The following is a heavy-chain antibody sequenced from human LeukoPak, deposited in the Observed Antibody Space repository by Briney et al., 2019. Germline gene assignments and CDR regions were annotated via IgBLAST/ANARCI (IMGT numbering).Heavy chain of an antibody. CDR2: INHSGST. CDR3: ARGLNVVVVAATPFDY. D-gene: IGHD2-15*01. V-gene: IGHV4-34*01. J-gene: IGHJ4*02. CDR1: GGSFSGYY. Sequence: PSETLSLTCAVYGGSFSGYYWSWMRQPPGKGLEWIGEINHSGSTNYNPSLKSRVTISVDTSKNQFSLKLSSVTAADTAVYYCARGLNVVVVAATPFDYWGQGTLVTVSS.